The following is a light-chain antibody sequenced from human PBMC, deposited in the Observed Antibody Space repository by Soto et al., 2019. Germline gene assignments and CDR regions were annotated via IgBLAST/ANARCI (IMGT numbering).Light chain of an antibody. Sequence: AIRMTQSPSSLSASTGDRVTITCRASQGISSYLAWYQQKQGKAPKVXIYAASTLQSGVPSRFSGSGSGTDFTLTISSLQPEDCATYYCLQDYNYTWTFGQGTQVDIK. CDR1: QGISSY. CDR2: AAS. V-gene: IGKV1-8*01. J-gene: IGKJ1*01. CDR3: LQDYNYTWT.